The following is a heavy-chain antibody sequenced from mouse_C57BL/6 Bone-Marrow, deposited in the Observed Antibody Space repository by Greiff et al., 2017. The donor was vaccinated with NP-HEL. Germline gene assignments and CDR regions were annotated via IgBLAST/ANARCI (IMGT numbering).Heavy chain of an antibody. J-gene: IGHJ1*03. Sequence: EVQVVESGGGLVKPGGSLKLSCAASGFTFSDYGMHWVRQAPGKGLEWVAYISSGSSTIYYADTVKGRFTISRDNAKNTLFLQMTSLRSEDTAMYCCLLSWYFDVWGTGTTVTVSS. CDR1: GFTFSDYG. V-gene: IGHV5-17*01. CDR2: ISSGSSTI. CDR3: LLSWYFDV.